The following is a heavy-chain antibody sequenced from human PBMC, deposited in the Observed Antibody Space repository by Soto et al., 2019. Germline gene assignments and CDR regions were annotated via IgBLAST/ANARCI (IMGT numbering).Heavy chain of an antibody. CDR1: GFTFSSYS. D-gene: IGHD4-4*01. J-gene: IGHJ6*03. CDR2: ISSNGSYI. Sequence: PGGSLRLSCAASGFTFSSYSMNWVRQAPGKGLEWGSSISSNGSYIYYADAVKGRFTISRDNAENSVYLQMNSLRAEDTAVYYCARGERMRTSNGYSFYYYYNMDVWGKGTTVTVSS. V-gene: IGHV3-21*04. CDR3: ARGERMRTSNGYSFYYYYNMDV.